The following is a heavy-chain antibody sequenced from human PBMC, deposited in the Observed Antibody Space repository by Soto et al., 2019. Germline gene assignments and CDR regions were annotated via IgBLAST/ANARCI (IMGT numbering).Heavy chain of an antibody. CDR2: INHSGST. J-gene: IGHJ5*02. CDR3: ARVPSP. Sequence: ASETLSLTCAVYGESFSGYYWSWIRQPPGKGLEWIGEINHSGSTNYDPSLKSRVTISIDTSKNQFSLKLTSVTAADTAVYYCARVPSPWGQGTLVTVSS. CDR1: GESFSGYY. V-gene: IGHV4-34*01.